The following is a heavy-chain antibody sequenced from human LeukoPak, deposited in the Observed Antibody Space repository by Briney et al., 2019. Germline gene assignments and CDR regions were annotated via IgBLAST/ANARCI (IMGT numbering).Heavy chain of an antibody. V-gene: IGHV4-34*01. CDR2: INHSGRT. D-gene: IGHD3-10*01. J-gene: IGHJ4*02. CDR3: ARWYGPGPRDY. Sequence: PSETLSLTCAVDGGSLSGYYWTWIRQPPGRGLEWIGEINHSGRTTYKPSLKSRVTISVDSSKNQFSLKVSSVTAADTAVYYCARWYGPGPRDYWGQGTLVTVSS. CDR1: GGSLSGYY.